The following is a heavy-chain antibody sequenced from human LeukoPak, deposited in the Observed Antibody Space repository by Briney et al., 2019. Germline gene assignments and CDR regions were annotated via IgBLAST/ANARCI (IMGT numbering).Heavy chain of an antibody. CDR1: GGSISDYY. Sequence: PSETLSLTCTVSGGSISDYYRGWIRQPPGKGLEWIGYFYNSGSSTYNPSLKSRVTISVDTSKEQFSLKVNSVTAADTAVYYCTRGAGWLIDYWGQGTLVTVSS. CDR3: TRGAGWLIDY. J-gene: IGHJ4*02. D-gene: IGHD3-16*01. CDR2: FYNSGSS. V-gene: IGHV4-59*01.